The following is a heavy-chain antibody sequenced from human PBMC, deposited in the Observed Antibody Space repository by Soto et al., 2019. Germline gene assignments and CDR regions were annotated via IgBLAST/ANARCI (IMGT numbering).Heavy chain of an antibody. V-gene: IGHV4-30-4*01. Sequence: PSETLSLTCTVSGGSISSGDYYWSWIRQPPGKGLEWIGYIYYSGSTYYNPSLKSRVTISVDTSKNQFSLKLSSVTAADTAVYYCARAPSRDSSGYYYELPHPTAYFDYWGQGTLVTISS. J-gene: IGHJ4*02. D-gene: IGHD3-22*01. CDR2: IYYSGST. CDR3: ARAPSRDSSGYYYELPHPTAYFDY. CDR1: GGSISSGDYY.